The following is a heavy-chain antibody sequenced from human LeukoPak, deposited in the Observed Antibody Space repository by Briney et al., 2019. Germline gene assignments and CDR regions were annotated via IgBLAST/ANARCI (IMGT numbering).Heavy chain of an antibody. CDR3: ASIAVAGTGGDY. J-gene: IGHJ4*02. Sequence: SETLSLTCTVSGGSISSYYWSWVRQPPGKGLEWIGYIYYSGSTNYNPSLKSRVTISVDTSKNQFSLKPSSVTAADTAVYYCASIAVAGTGGDYWGQGTLVTVSS. CDR1: GGSISSYY. D-gene: IGHD6-19*01. CDR2: IYYSGST. V-gene: IGHV4-59*08.